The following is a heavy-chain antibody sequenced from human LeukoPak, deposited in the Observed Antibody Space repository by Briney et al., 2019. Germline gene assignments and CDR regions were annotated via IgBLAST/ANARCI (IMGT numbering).Heavy chain of an antibody. D-gene: IGHD2-21*02. J-gene: IGHJ4*02. CDR3: AKDRGVVVTVYYFDY. Sequence: GGSLRLSCAASGFTFSSYEMNWVRQAPGKGLEWVSYISSSGSTIYYADSVKGRFTISRDNSKNTLYLQMNSLRAEDTAVYYCAKDRGVVVTVYYFDYWGQGTLVTVSS. V-gene: IGHV3-48*03. CDR2: ISSSGSTI. CDR1: GFTFSSYE.